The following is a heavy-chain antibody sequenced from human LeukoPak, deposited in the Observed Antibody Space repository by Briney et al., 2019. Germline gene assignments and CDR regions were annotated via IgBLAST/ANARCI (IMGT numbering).Heavy chain of an antibody. Sequence: GGSLRLSCAASGFIFSNAWMSWVRQAPGKGLEWVGRIKTKSDGGTTDYAAPVKGRFTISRDDSKKMIYLHMNSLKTEDTAVYYCTTESRSRLILDYWGQGALVTVSS. J-gene: IGHJ4*02. CDR1: GFIFSNAW. D-gene: IGHD2-21*01. CDR3: TTESRSRLILDY. V-gene: IGHV3-15*01. CDR2: IKTKSDGGTT.